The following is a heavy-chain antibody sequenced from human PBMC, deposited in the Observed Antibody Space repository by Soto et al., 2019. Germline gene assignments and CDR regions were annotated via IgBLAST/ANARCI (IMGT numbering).Heavy chain of an antibody. V-gene: IGHV4-31*03. D-gene: IGHD6-6*01. Sequence: QVQLQESGPGLVKPSQTLSLTCTVSGGSVYSSGYYWSWIRQHPGKGLEWIGYIYYSGRTYYTPSLKSRVTISLDTSKKQFSLKLSSVTAADTAVYYCARTYTSSPYFDYWGQGTLVTVSS. J-gene: IGHJ4*02. CDR1: GGSVYSSGYY. CDR2: IYYSGRT. CDR3: ARTYTSSPYFDY.